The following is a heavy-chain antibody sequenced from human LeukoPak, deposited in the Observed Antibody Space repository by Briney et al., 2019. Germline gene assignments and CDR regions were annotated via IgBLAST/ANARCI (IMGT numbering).Heavy chain of an antibody. CDR3: ANSRTLDV. Sequence: GGSLRLSCAASGYTFSSYTMNWVRQAPGKGLEWLSQISSTSSTIYYADSVKGRFTISRDNAENLLYLQMNSLRDEDTAVYYCANSRTLDVWGQGTMVTVSP. CDR1: GYTFSSYT. J-gene: IGHJ3*01. D-gene: IGHD1-7*01. CDR2: ISSTSSTI. V-gene: IGHV3-48*02.